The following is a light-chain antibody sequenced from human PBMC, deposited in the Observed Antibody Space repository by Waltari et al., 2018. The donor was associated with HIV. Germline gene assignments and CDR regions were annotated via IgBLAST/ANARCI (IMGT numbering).Light chain of an antibody. CDR2: GAS. Sequence: EIVMTQSPALLSVSPGERASLSCRASQRVRYKLAWYQQKPGQAPRLLIYGASIRATGIPARFSGSGSGTDFSLTISSLQSEDSAVYYCQQYNTWWTFGQGTKVEFK. J-gene: IGKJ1*01. V-gene: IGKV3-15*01. CDR1: QRVRYK. CDR3: QQYNTWWT.